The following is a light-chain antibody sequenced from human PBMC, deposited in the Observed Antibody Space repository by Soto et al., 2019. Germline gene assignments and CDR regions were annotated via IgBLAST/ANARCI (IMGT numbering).Light chain of an antibody. CDR2: GAS. CDR1: QSVSSN. CDR3: QQLWT. Sequence: EIVMTQSPATLSVSPGERATLFCRASQSVSSNLAWYQQKPGQAPRLLIYGASTRATGIPARFSGSGSGTEFTLTISSLQSEDFAVYYCQQLWTFGQGTKVEIK. V-gene: IGKV3-15*01. J-gene: IGKJ1*01.